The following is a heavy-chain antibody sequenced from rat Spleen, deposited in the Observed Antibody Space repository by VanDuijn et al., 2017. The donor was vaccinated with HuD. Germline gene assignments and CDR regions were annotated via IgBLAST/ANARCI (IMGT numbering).Heavy chain of an antibody. CDR1: GFTFSNYD. CDR2: ISYDGSNT. Sequence: EVQLVESGGGLVQPGRSMKLSCAASGFTFSNYDMAWVRQAPTKGLEWVASISYDGSNTSYPDSVKGRFTISRDNAKSTLYLHMESLRSEDTATYYCAKRCWYYFDYWGQGVMVTVSS. J-gene: IGHJ2*01. V-gene: IGHV5-25*01. CDR3: AKRCWYYFDY.